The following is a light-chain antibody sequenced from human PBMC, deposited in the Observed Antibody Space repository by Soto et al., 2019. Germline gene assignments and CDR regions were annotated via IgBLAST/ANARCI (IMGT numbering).Light chain of an antibody. CDR1: SSDIGGHDY. V-gene: IGLV2-14*01. CDR2: EVS. CDR3: SSYTNINTRACV. Sequence: QSALTQPASVSGSPGQSITISCNGTSSDIGGHDYVSWYQQQSGKAPKLTIFEVSNRPSGVSNRFSGSKSGNTASLTISGLQAEDEADYYCSSYTNINTRACVFGTGTKLTVL. J-gene: IGLJ1*01.